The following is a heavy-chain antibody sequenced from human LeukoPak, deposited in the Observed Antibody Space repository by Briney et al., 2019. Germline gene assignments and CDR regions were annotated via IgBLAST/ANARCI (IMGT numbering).Heavy chain of an antibody. Sequence: ASVKVSCKASGYTFTSYAMNWVRQAPGQGLEWMGWINTNTGNPTYAQGFTGRFVFSLDTSVSTAYLQWSSLKASDTAMYYCASRRSKYDYVWGSYRLDAFDIWGQGTMVTVSS. V-gene: IGHV7-4-1*02. J-gene: IGHJ3*02. CDR3: ASRRSKYDYVWGSYRLDAFDI. D-gene: IGHD3-16*02. CDR1: GYTFTSYA. CDR2: INTNTGNP.